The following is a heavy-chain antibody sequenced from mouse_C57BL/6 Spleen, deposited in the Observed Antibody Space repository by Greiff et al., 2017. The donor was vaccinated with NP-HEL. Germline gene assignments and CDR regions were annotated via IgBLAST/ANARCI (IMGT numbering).Heavy chain of an antibody. J-gene: IGHJ4*01. D-gene: IGHD1-1*01. CDR3: APDGGAMDY. V-gene: IGHV1-22*01. Sequence: EVQLVESGPELVKPGASVKMSCKASGYPFTDYNMHWVKQSHGKSLEWIGYINPNNGGTSYNQKFKGKATLTVNKSSSTAYMELRSLTSEDSAVYYCAPDGGAMDYWGQGTSVTVSS. CDR1: GYPFTDYN. CDR2: INPNNGGT.